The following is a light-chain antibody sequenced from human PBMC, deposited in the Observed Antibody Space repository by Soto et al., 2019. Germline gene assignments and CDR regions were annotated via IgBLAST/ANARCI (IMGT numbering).Light chain of an antibody. CDR2: AAD. Sequence: DIQMTQSPSSLSASVGDRVTITCRASQCISNYLALYQQKPGKVPKLLIYAADTLQSGVPSRFSGSGSGTDFTLTISSLQPEDVATYYCQKYNSAPLTFGGGTKVEIK. J-gene: IGKJ4*01. CDR3: QKYNSAPLT. CDR1: QCISNY. V-gene: IGKV1-27*01.